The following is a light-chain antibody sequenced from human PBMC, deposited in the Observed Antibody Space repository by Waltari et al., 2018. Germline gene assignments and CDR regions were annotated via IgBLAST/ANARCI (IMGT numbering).Light chain of an antibody. V-gene: IGLV2-14*03. CDR2: DVT. CDR1: SRDVGGYNY. CDR3: SSYSSSSTLL. J-gene: IGLJ2*01. Sequence: QSALTPPASVSGSPGQSITISCTGTSRDVGGYNYVSWHQQHPGKAPTLMIYDVTKRPSGVSNRFSGSKSGNTASLTISGLQAEDEADYYCSSYSSSSTLLFGGGTKLTVL.